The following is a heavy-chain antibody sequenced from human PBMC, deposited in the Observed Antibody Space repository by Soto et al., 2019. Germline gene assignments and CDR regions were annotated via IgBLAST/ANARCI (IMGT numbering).Heavy chain of an antibody. V-gene: IGHV1-69*06. Sequence: QVQLVQSGAEVTKPGSSVKVSCKASGGTFSSYAISWVRQAPGQGLEWMGGIIPIFGTANYAQKFQGRVTITADKSTSTAYMELSSLRSEDTAVYYCARGRIRVVAGTYYYYYYGMDVWGQGTTVTVSS. CDR2: IIPIFGTA. J-gene: IGHJ6*02. CDR1: GGTFSSYA. CDR3: ARGRIRVVAGTYYYYYYGMDV. D-gene: IGHD6-19*01.